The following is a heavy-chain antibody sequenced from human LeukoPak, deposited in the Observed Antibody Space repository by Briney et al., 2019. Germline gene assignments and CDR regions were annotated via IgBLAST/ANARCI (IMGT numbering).Heavy chain of an antibody. CDR1: GYTFTSYD. J-gene: IGHJ4*02. CDR2: MNPNSGNT. D-gene: IGHD5-24*01. CDR3: ARGEMATTSFDY. Sequence: ASVKVSCKASGYTFTSYDINWVRQAPGQGLEWMGWMNPNSGNTGYAQKFQGRVTMTTNTSISTAYMELSSLRSEDTAVYYCARGEMATTSFDYWGQGTLVTVSS. V-gene: IGHV1-8*01.